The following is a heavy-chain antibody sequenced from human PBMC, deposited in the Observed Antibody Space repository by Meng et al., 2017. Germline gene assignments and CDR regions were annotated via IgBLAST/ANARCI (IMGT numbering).Heavy chain of an antibody. V-gene: IGHV1-69*13. Sequence: SSVKVSCKPSGGTFSSYAISWVRQAPGQGLEWMGGIIPIFGTANYAQQFQGRVTLTADESTSTAYMELSSLRSEDTAVYYCASSIQLDIVVVPAALHDYYYGMDVWGQGTTVTVSS. CDR3: ASSIQLDIVVVPAALHDYYYGMDV. CDR1: GGTFSSYA. D-gene: IGHD2-2*01. J-gene: IGHJ6*02. CDR2: IIPIFGTA.